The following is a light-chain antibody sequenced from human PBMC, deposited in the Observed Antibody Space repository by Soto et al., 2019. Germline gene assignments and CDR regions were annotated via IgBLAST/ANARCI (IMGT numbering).Light chain of an antibody. J-gene: IGKJ5*01. CDR3: QQYNNWPIT. V-gene: IGKV3D-15*01. CDR1: QSVSSN. Sequence: EIVMTQSPATLSVSPGERVTLSCRASQSVSSNLDWYQQKPGQAPRLLIYGASTRATGIPARFRGRGSGTEFTLTISSLQSEDFAVYYCQQYNNWPITFGQGTRLEIK. CDR2: GAS.